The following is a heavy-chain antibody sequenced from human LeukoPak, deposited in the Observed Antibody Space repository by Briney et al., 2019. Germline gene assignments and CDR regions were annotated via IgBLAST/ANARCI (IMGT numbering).Heavy chain of an antibody. CDR3: ARDTRSYDTSGYYYFDY. V-gene: IGHV4-59*01. Sequence: PSETLSLTCSVSDASTTSYYWNWIRQAPGKGLEWIGYIYSDGTTSYSPSLRSRVTISIDTSRNQFSLKLSSVTAADAAVYYCARDTRSYDTSGYYYFDYWGQGALVTVSS. CDR2: IYSDGTT. J-gene: IGHJ4*02. D-gene: IGHD3-22*01. CDR1: DASTTSYY.